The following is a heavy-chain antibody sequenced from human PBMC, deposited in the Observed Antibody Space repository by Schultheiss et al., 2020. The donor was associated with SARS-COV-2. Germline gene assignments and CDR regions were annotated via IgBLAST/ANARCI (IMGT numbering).Heavy chain of an antibody. J-gene: IGHJ4*02. Sequence: GGSLRLSCAASGFSVSSNYMSWVRQAPRRGLEWVAVISYDGNNKYYADSVKGRFTISRDNSKNTLDLQMNSLRDEDTAVYYCVKGQRWGQGTLVTVSS. CDR3: VKGQR. V-gene: IGHV3-30*18. CDR2: ISYDGNNK. CDR1: GFSVSSNY.